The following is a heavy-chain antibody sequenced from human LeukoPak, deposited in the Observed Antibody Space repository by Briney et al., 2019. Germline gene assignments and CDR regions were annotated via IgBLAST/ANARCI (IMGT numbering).Heavy chain of an antibody. CDR1: GYTFTSYG. V-gene: IGHV1-18*01. CDR2: ISAYNGNT. D-gene: IGHD6-19*01. Sequence: ASVKVSCKASGYTFTSYGISWVRQAPGQGLEWMGWISAYNGNTNYAQELQGRVTMTTDTSTSTAYMELRSLRSDDTAVYYCARDAIESSGWYAAFDIWGQGTMVTVSS. J-gene: IGHJ3*02. CDR3: ARDAIESSGWYAAFDI.